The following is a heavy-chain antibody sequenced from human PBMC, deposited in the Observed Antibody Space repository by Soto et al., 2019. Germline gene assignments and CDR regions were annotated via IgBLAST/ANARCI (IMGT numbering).Heavy chain of an antibody. CDR1: GGSFSGYY. Sequence: PSETLSLTCAVYGGSFSGYYWSWIRQPPGKGLEWIGEINHSGSTNYNPSLKSRVTISVDTSKNQFSLKLSSVTAADTAVYYCARGRPDYVGGSYRTGFDYWGQGTLLTVSS. J-gene: IGHJ4*02. CDR2: INHSGST. D-gene: IGHD3-16*02. V-gene: IGHV4-34*01. CDR3: ARGRPDYVGGSYRTGFDY.